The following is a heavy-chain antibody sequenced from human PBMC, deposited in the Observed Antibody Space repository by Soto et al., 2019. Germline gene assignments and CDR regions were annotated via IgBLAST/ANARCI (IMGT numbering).Heavy chain of an antibody. CDR1: GFTFSSYA. Sequence: GGSLRLSCAASGFTFSSYAMHWVRQAPGKGLEWVAVISYDGSNKYYADSVKGRFTISRDNSKNTLYLQMNSLRAEDTAVYYCARDAGSVVAAKAPFDYWGQGTLVTVSS. CDR3: ARDAGSVVAAKAPFDY. J-gene: IGHJ4*02. D-gene: IGHD2-15*01. CDR2: ISYDGSNK. V-gene: IGHV3-30-3*01.